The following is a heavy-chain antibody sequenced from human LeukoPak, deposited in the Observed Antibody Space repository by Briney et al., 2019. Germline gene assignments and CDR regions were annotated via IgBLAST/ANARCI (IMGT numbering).Heavy chain of an antibody. D-gene: IGHD2-15*01. CDR1: GGTFSSYT. CDR2: IIPILGIA. Sequence: SVKVSCKASGGTFSSYTISWVRQAPGQGLEWMGRIIPILGIANYAQKFQGRVTITADKSTSTAYMELSSLRSEDTAVYYCARERPLVVVAARTGNAFDIWGQGTMVTVSS. CDR3: ARERPLVVVAARTGNAFDI. V-gene: IGHV1-69*04. J-gene: IGHJ3*02.